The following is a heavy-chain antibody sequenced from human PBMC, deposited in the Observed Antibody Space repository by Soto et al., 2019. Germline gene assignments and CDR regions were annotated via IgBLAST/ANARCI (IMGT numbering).Heavy chain of an antibody. D-gene: IGHD3-22*01. V-gene: IGHV3-30*18. CDR1: GFTFSSYG. CDR3: AKPAYDSSGYYYDY. Sequence: GGSLSLSCAASGFTFSSYGMHWVRQAPGKGLEWVAVISYDGSNKYYADSVKGRFTISRDNSKNTLYLQMNSLRAEDTAVYYCAKPAYDSSGYYYDYWGQGTLVTVSS. J-gene: IGHJ4*02. CDR2: ISYDGSNK.